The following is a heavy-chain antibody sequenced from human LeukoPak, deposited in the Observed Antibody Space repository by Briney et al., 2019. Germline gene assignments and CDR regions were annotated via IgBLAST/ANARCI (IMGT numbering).Heavy chain of an antibody. J-gene: IGHJ3*02. CDR3: ARDEEQLNI. CDR2: ISSSSSTI. Sequence: GGSLRLSCAASGFTFSWYSMNLVRQAPGKGLEWVSYISSSSSTIYYADSVKGRFTISRDNAKNSLYLQMDSLRAEDTAVYFCARDEEQLNIWGQGTTVTVSS. CDR1: GFTFSWYS. D-gene: IGHD1/OR15-1a*01. V-gene: IGHV3-48*01.